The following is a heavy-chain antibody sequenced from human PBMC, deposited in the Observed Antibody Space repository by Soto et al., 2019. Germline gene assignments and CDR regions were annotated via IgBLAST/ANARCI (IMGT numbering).Heavy chain of an antibody. CDR3: ARVVPGAEAWFGP. CDR2: IXXXSXGX. D-gene: IGHD2-2*01. CDR1: GYTFSNYG. Sequence: ASVHVSCKTSGYTFSNYGITLVRQAPGQPLEWXGXIXXXSXGXXXAXXXQGRVSMTTDTSTTTAYMELRSLRSDDTAVYYCARVVPGAEAWFGPWGQGTLVTVSS. V-gene: IGHV1-18*01. J-gene: IGHJ5*02.